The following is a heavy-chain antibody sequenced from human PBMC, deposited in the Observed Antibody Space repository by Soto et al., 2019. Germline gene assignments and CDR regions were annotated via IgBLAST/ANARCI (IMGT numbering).Heavy chain of an antibody. V-gene: IGHV1-18*01. Sequence: QDQLVQSGAEVKKPGASVTVSCKASGYSFTNYGITWVRQAPGQGLEWMGWISGFNGNTHYAQKLQGRGTQDTDASTSTAYMELRSLRSDDTAVYYCARDRGVAPPVAGNTHYYYYMDVWGKGTTVTVSS. D-gene: IGHD6-19*01. CDR1: GYSFTNYG. J-gene: IGHJ6*03. CDR2: ISGFNGNT. CDR3: ARDRGVAPPVAGNTHYYYYMDV.